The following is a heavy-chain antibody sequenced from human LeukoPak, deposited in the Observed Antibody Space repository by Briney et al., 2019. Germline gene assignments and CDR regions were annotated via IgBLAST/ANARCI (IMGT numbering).Heavy chain of an antibody. CDR3: ARAIDGQQPIGY. Sequence: PGGSLRLSCAASGFTCSDYYMDWVRQAPGKGLEWVGRIRNRAKSDTTEYAASVKGRFTISRDDSENSLFLQMNSLKTEDTAVYYCARAIDGQQPIGYWGQGTLVTVSS. D-gene: IGHD2-8*01. CDR1: GFTCSDYY. CDR2: IRNRAKSDTT. J-gene: IGHJ4*02. V-gene: IGHV3-72*01.